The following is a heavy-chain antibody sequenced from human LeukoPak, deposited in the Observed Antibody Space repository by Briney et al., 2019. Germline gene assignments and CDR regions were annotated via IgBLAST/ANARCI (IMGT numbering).Heavy chain of an antibody. CDR1: GFNVSSNY. J-gene: IGHJ4*02. CDR2: IYTGGTT. Sequence: GGSLRLSCAASGFNVSSNYMSWVRQAPGKGLEWVSVIYTGGTTYYTDSVKGRFTISRDNSKNMVYLQMDNLRPDDTAVYYCARITVTRFDYWGLGSLVTVSS. D-gene: IGHD4-17*01. CDR3: ARITVTRFDY. V-gene: IGHV3-66*02.